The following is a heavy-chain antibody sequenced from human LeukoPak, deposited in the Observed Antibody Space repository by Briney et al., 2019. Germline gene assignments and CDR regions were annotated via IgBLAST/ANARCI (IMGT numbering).Heavy chain of an antibody. CDR3: ARLGYCSSTSCPTGWFDP. J-gene: IGHJ5*02. V-gene: IGHV4-38-2*01. CDR2: IYHSGST. D-gene: IGHD2-2*01. Sequence: PSETLSLTCADSGYSISSGYYWGWIRQPPGKGLEWIGSIYHSGSTYYNPSLKSRVTISVDTSKNQFSLKLSSVTAADTAVYYCARLGYCSSTSCPTGWFDPWGQGTLVTVSS. CDR1: GYSISSGYY.